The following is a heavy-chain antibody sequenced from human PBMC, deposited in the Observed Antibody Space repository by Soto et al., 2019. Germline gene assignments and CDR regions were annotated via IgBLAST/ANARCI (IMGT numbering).Heavy chain of an antibody. V-gene: IGHV4-39*01. Sequence: SETLSLTCTVSGGSISSSSYYWGWIRQPPGKGLEWIGSIYYSGSTYYNPSLKSRVTISVDTSKNQFSLKLSSVTAADTAVYYCARLGRGNDFGYWGQGTLVTVSS. CDR2: IYYSGST. D-gene: IGHD3-16*01. J-gene: IGHJ4*02. CDR3: ARLGRGNDFGY. CDR1: GGSISSSSYY.